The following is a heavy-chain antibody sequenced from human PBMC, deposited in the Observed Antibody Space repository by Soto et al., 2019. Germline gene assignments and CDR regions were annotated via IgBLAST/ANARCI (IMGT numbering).Heavy chain of an antibody. CDR1: GFTFSSYG. D-gene: IGHD4-17*01. J-gene: IGHJ4*02. Sequence: QVQLVESGGGVVQPGRSLRLSCAASGFTFSSYGMHWVRQAPGKGLEWVAVISYDGSNKYYADSVKGRFTISRDNSKNTLYLQMNSLRAEDTAVYYCAKDRGYGAYAFDYWGQGTLVTVSS. V-gene: IGHV3-30*18. CDR2: ISYDGSNK. CDR3: AKDRGYGAYAFDY.